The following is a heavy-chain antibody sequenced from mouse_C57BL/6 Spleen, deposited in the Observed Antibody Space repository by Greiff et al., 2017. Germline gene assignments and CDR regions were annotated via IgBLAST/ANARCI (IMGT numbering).Heavy chain of an antibody. V-gene: IGHV1-52*01. Sequence: VQLQQPGAELVRPGSSVKLSCKASGYTFTSYWMHWVKQRPIQGLEWIGNIDPSDSETNYNQKFKDKATLTVDKSSSTAYMQLSSLTSEDSAVYYCAREEGYYPLAYWGQGLWSLSLQ. D-gene: IGHD2-3*01. J-gene: IGHJ3*01. CDR2: IDPSDSET. CDR3: AREEGYYPLAY. CDR1: GYTFTSYW.